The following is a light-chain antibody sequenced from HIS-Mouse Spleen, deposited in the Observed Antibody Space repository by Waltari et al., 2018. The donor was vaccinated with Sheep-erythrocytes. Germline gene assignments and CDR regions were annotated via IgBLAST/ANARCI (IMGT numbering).Light chain of an antibody. CDR3: CSYAGSYNHV. Sequence: HSSLTQPRSVSGSPGQSVTISCTGTSSDVGGYNYVSWYQQHPGKAPKLMIYDVSKRPSGVPDRFPGSKPGNTASLTISGLQAEDEADYYCCSYAGSYNHVFATGTKVTVL. CDR2: DVS. J-gene: IGLJ1*01. V-gene: IGLV2-11*01. CDR1: SSDVGGYNY.